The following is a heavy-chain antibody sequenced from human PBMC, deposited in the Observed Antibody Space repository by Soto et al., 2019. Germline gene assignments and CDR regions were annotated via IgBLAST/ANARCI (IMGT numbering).Heavy chain of an antibody. Sequence: PSETLSLTCAVYGGSFSGYYWSWIRQPPGKGLEWIGEINHSGSTNYNPSLKSRVTISVDTSKNQFSLKLSSVTAADTAVYYCARLVWAGKDYWGQGTLVTVSS. J-gene: IGHJ4*02. D-gene: IGHD1-1*01. CDR2: INHSGST. V-gene: IGHV4-34*01. CDR3: ARLVWAGKDY. CDR1: GGSFSGYY.